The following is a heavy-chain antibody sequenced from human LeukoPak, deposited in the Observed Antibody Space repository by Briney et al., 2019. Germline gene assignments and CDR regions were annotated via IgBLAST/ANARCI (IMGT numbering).Heavy chain of an antibody. Sequence: SETLSLTCTVSGYSISSAYYWGWIRQPPGKGLEWIGNIYHSGSTYYNPSLRRRVTISVDTSKNQFSLKLNSVTAADTAVYYCARDRVGATAIDYWGQGTLVTVSS. D-gene: IGHD1-26*01. CDR1: GYSISSAYY. CDR3: ARDRVGATAIDY. V-gene: IGHV4-38-2*02. CDR2: IYHSGST. J-gene: IGHJ4*02.